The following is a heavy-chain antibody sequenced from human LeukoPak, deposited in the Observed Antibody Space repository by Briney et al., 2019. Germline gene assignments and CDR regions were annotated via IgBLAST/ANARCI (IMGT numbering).Heavy chain of an antibody. D-gene: IGHD6-19*01. V-gene: IGHV3-48*01. CDR3: ARVQGSQWLAHYYYYMDV. CDR2: ISSSSSTI. CDR1: GFTFSSHS. J-gene: IGHJ6*03. Sequence: PGGSLRLSCAASGFTFSSHSMNWVRQAPGKGLEWVSYISSSSSTIYYADSVKGRFTISRDNAKNSLYLQMNSLRAEDTAVYYCARVQGSQWLAHYYYYMDVWGKGTTVTVSS.